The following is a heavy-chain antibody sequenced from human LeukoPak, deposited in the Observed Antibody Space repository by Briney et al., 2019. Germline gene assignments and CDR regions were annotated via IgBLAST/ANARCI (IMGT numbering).Heavy chain of an antibody. CDR2: IYSGNT. CDR3: ATCAPFVADGFDH. V-gene: IGHV4-39*07. CDR1: DGSISNSYF. D-gene: IGHD3-3*01. J-gene: IGHJ4*02. Sequence: PSQTLSLTCAVSDGSISNSYFWGWIRQPPGKGLEWIGTIYSGNTYYNPSLKSRVTISVDTSKNQFSLSLTSVTAADTAVYYCATCAPFVADGFDHWGQGSLVTVSS.